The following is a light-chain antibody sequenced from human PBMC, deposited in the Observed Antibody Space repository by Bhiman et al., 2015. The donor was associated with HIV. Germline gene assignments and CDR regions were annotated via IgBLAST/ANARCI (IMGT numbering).Light chain of an antibody. CDR2: DVS. J-gene: IGLJ1*01. Sequence: QSALTQPASVSGSPGQSITISCTGTSSDVGGYNHVSWYQQHPGKAPRLMIYDVSNRPSGISNRFSGSKSDNTASLTISGLQAEDEADYYCSSTSSITYVFGTGTKVTVL. CDR3: SSTSSITYV. CDR1: SSDVGGYNH. V-gene: IGLV2-14*03.